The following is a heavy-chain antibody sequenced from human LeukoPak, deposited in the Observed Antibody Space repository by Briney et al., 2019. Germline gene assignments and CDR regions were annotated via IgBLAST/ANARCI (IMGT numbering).Heavy chain of an antibody. D-gene: IGHD6-25*01. CDR3: ARGPPWYFDL. CDR1: GFTFSSYW. V-gene: IGHV3-74*01. CDR2: INGDGSST. Sequence: PGGSLRLSCAASGFTFSSYWMHWVRQAPGKGLVWVSRINGDGSSTAYADSVKGRFTISRDNAKNTLYLQMNSLTAEDTAVYYSARGPPWYFDLWGRGTLVTVSS. J-gene: IGHJ2*01.